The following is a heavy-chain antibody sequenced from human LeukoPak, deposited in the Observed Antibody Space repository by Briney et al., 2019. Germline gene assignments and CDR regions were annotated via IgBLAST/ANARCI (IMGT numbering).Heavy chain of an antibody. CDR2: IYYSGST. J-gene: IGHJ4*02. CDR3: AREVITFGGVIVWRYFDY. D-gene: IGHD3-16*02. V-gene: IGHV4-59*01. Sequence: SETLSLTCTVSGGSISSCYWSWIRQPPGKGLEWIGYIYYSGSTNYNPSLKSRVTISVDTSKNQFSLKLSSVTAADTAVYYCAREVITFGGVIVWRYFDYWGQGTLVTVSS. CDR1: GGSISSCY.